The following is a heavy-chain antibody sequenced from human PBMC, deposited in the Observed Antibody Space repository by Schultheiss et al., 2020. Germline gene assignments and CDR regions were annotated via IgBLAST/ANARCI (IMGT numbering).Heavy chain of an antibody. CDR3: ARGRDYYGSGSYPRFDY. Sequence: GESLKISCKASGYTFTSYAMNWVRQAPGQGLEWMGWINTNTGNPTYAQGFTGRFVFSLDTSVSTAYLQISSLKAEDTAVYYCARGRDYYGSGSYPRFDYWGQGTLVTVSS. J-gene: IGHJ4*02. V-gene: IGHV7-4-1*02. CDR2: INTNTGNP. CDR1: GYTFTSYA. D-gene: IGHD3-10*01.